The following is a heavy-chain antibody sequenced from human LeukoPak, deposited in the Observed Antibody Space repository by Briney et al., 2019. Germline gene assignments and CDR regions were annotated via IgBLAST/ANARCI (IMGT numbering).Heavy chain of an antibody. J-gene: IGHJ5*01. CDR2: IGTYGGDT. V-gene: IGHV1-18*01. D-gene: IGHD3-22*01. CDR1: TSR. Sequence: RASVKVSCKATSRISWVRQAPGQGLEWMGWIGTYGGDTYYAQKFQGRITVTTDASTSTVYMELRNLRSDDTAVYYCARDLRNFYDDSGYNRDFDSWGQGTLVTVSS. CDR3: ARDLRNFYDDSGYNRDFDS.